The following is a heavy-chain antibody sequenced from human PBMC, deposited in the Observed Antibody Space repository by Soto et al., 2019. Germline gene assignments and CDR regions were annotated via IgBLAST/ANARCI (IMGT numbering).Heavy chain of an antibody. J-gene: IGHJ6*02. Sequence: SVKVFCKASGGTFSSYAISWVRQAPGQGLEWMGGIIPIFGTANYAQKFQGRVTITADESTSTAYMELSSLRSEDTAVYYRARDRNTILTDQYYYGMDVCDQQTTVTVSS. D-gene: IGHD3-9*01. CDR3: ARDRNTILTDQYYYGMDV. V-gene: IGHV1-69*13. CDR1: GGTFSSYA. CDR2: IIPIFGTA.